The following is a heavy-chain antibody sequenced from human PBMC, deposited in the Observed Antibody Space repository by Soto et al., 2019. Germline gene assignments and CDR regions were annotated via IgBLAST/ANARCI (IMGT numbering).Heavy chain of an antibody. CDR3: ARDGCSSTSCYENWFDP. CDR1: GYTFTSYY. V-gene: IGHV1-46*01. CDR2: INPSGGNT. J-gene: IGHJ5*02. Sequence: ASVKVSCKASGYTFTSYYMHWVRQAPGQGLEWMGIINPSGGNTSYAQKFQGRVTMTRDTSTSTVYMELSSLRSEDTAVYYCARDGCSSTSCYENWFDPWGQGTLVTVSS. D-gene: IGHD2-2*01.